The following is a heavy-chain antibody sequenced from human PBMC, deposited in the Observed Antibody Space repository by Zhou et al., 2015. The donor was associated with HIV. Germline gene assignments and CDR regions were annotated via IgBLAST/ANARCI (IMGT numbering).Heavy chain of an antibody. V-gene: IGHV1-69*17. CDR3: ARSSGNYDFAFDV. CDR2: ITPLFDIE. D-gene: IGHD3-22*01. Sequence: QVQLVQSGTEVKKPGSSVKVSCKASGGTFSDSDISWVRQAPGQGLEWMGGITPLFDIENYAQQFRGRLSISADKSTNTAYMELSTLRSEDAAVYYCARSSGNYDFAFDVWGQGTRLIVSS. J-gene: IGHJ3*01. CDR1: GGTFSDSD.